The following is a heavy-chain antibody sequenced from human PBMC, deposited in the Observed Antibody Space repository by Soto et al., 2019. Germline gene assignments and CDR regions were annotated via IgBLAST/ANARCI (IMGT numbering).Heavy chain of an antibody. Sequence: SETLSLTCAVYGGSFSGYYWSWIRQPPGKGLEWIGEINHSGSTNYNPSLKSRVTISVDTSKNQFSLKLSSVTAADTAVYYCARRSGWYPFDYWGQGTLVTVSS. D-gene: IGHD6-19*01. CDR1: GGSFSGYY. V-gene: IGHV4-34*01. J-gene: IGHJ4*02. CDR2: INHSGST. CDR3: ARRSGWYPFDY.